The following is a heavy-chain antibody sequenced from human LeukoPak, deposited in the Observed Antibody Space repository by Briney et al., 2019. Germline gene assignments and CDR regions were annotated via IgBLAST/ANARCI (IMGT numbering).Heavy chain of an antibody. CDR1: GFTFSSYA. CDR3: ARDADIVVVPADRFDPDLGY. J-gene: IGHJ4*02. CDR2: ISYDGSNK. Sequence: GGSLRLSCAASGFTFSSYAMHWVRQAPGKGLEWVAVISYDGSNKYYADSVKGRFTISRDNSKNTLYLQMNSLRAEDTAVYYCARDADIVVVPADRFDPDLGYWGQGTLVTVSS. D-gene: IGHD2-2*01. V-gene: IGHV3-30-3*01.